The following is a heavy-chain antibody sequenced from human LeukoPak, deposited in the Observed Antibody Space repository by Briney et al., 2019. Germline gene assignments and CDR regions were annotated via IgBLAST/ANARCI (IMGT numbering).Heavy chain of an antibody. CDR2: TYYRSKWYN. Sequence: SQTLSLTCAISGDSFSSNSAAWNWIRQSPSRGLEWLGRTYYRSKWYNDCAGSVKSRININPDTSKNQFSLQLNSVTPEDTAVYYCARDHSSSSGGGFDYWGQGTLVTVSS. V-gene: IGHV6-1*01. D-gene: IGHD6-6*01. J-gene: IGHJ4*02. CDR3: ARDHSSSSGGGFDY. CDR1: GDSFSSNSAA.